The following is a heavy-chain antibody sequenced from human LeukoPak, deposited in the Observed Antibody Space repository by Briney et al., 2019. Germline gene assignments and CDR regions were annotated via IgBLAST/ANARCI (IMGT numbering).Heavy chain of an antibody. CDR2: ISDSGGIT. V-gene: IGHV3-23*01. J-gene: IGHJ6*02. Sequence: PGGSLRLSCAASGFTFSSYAMSWVRQAPGKGLEWVSVISDSGGITYYADSVKGRFTISRDNSKNTLYLQMNSLRAEDTAVYYCAKDHYGGDHTTEVSRFHYYYGMDVWGQGTTVTVSS. CDR3: AKDHYGGDHTTEVSRFHYYYGMDV. CDR1: GFTFSSYA. D-gene: IGHD4-23*01.